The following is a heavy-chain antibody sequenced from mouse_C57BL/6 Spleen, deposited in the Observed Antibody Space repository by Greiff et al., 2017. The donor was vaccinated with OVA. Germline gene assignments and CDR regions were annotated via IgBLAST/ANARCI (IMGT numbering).Heavy chain of an antibody. V-gene: IGHV1-80*01. CDR3: AHSAGYYAMDY. D-gene: IGHD3-2*02. CDR2: IYPGDGDT. CDR1: GYAFSSYW. Sequence: VQLQQSGAELVKPGASVKISCKASGYAFSSYWMNWVKQRPGKGLEWIGQIYPGDGDTNYNGKLKGKATLTADKSSSTAYMQRSSLTSEDSAVYFCAHSAGYYAMDYWGQGTSVTVSS. J-gene: IGHJ4*01.